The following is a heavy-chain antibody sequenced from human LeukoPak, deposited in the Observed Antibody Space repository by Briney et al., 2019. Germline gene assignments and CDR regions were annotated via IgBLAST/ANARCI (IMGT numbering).Heavy chain of an antibody. CDR2: IYYSGST. V-gene: IGHV4-59*01. D-gene: IGHD6-13*01. CDR1: GGSFSGYY. Sequence: SETLSLTCAVYGGSFSGYYWSWIRQPPGKGLEWIGYIYYSGSTNYNPSLKSRVTISVDTSKNQFSLKLSSVTAADTAVYYCARAAAGAYNWFDPWGQGTLVTVSS. CDR3: ARAAAGAYNWFDP. J-gene: IGHJ5*02.